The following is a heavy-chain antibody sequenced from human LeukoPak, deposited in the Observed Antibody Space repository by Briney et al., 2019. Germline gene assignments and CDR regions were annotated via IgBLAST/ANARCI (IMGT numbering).Heavy chain of an antibody. V-gene: IGHV3-23*01. J-gene: IGHJ4*02. CDR3: ARSFKSEQQQLVIDY. Sequence: PGGSLRLSCAASGFTFSSYAMSWVRQAPGKGLEWVSAISGSGGSTYYADSVKGRFTISRDNSKNTLYLQMNSLRAEDTAVYYCARSFKSEQQQLVIDYWGQGTLVTVSS. CDR2: ISGSGGST. CDR1: GFTFSSYA. D-gene: IGHD6-13*01.